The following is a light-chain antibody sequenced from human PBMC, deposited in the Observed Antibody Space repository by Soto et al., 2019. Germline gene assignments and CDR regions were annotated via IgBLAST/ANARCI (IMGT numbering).Light chain of an antibody. CDR3: QQLNKYPST. J-gene: IGKJ4*01. V-gene: IGKV1-9*01. CDR2: GAS. Sequence: IQLTQSPSSLSASVGDRVTITWRASQGISSYLGWYQQKPGKAPKLLIYGASTLQSGVPSRFSGSGSGTDFTLTISSLQPEDFATYYCQQLNKYPSTFGGGTKVDIK. CDR1: QGISSY.